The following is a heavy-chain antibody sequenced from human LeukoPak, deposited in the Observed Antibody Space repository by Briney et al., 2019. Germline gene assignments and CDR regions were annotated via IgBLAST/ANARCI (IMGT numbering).Heavy chain of an antibody. D-gene: IGHD5-18*01. Sequence: PSQTLSLTCTVSGGSISSGDYYWSWIRQPPGKGLEWIGYIHYIGGTFYNPSLKSRVTISLDTSRNQFSLELKSVTAADTAVYYCALRGYSYGTGWFDPWGQGTLVTVSS. CDR1: GGSISSGDYY. CDR2: IHYIGGT. V-gene: IGHV4-30-4*01. J-gene: IGHJ5*02. CDR3: ALRGYSYGTGWFDP.